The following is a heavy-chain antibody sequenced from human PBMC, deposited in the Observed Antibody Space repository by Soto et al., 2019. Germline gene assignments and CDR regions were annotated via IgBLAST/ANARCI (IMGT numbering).Heavy chain of an antibody. J-gene: IGHJ6*02. CDR2: IYPSDSDI. Sequence: ESLKSSCKTSGYSFTSHWIAWVRQIPGKGLEWMGIIYPSDSDIRYRPSFQGQVTISVDKSISTAYLQWSSLKASDTATYYCARQDYSNYRGGMDVWGQGTTVTVSS. CDR3: ARQDYSNYRGGMDV. D-gene: IGHD2-2*01. V-gene: IGHV5-51*01. CDR1: GYSFTSHW.